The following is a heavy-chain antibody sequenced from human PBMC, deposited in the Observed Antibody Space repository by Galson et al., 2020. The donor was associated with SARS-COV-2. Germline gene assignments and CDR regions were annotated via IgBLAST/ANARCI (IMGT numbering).Heavy chain of an antibody. CDR1: GFTFSSYG. V-gene: IGHV3-33*06. D-gene: IGHD1-7*01. Sequence: GGSLRLSCAASGFTFSSYGMHWVRQAPGKGLEWVAVIWYDGSNKYYADSVKGRFTISRDNSKNTLYLQMNSLRDEDTAVYYCAKDAELRRSMDVWGKGTTVTVSS. CDR2: IWYDGSNK. J-gene: IGHJ6*04. CDR3: AKDAELRRSMDV.